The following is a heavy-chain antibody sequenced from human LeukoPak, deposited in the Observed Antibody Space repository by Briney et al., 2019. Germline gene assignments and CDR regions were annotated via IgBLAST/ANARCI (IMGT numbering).Heavy chain of an antibody. D-gene: IGHD3-10*01. V-gene: IGHV4-4*07. J-gene: IGHJ5*02. Sequence: SETLSLTCTVSGGSISSYYWSWIRQPAGKGLEWIGRIYTSGSTNYNPSLKSRVTMSVDTSKNQFSLKLSSVTAADTAVYYCARDNYGSGMAWFEPWGQGNLVTASS. CDR2: IYTSGST. CDR3: ARDNYGSGMAWFEP. CDR1: GGSISSYY.